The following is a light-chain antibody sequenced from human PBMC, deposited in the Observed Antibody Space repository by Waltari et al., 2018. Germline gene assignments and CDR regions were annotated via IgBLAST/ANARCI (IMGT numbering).Light chain of an antibody. J-gene: IGLJ3*02. Sequence: QSALTQPASVSGSPGQSITISCTGTSSDIGGYDFFPWYQQYPGMAPKLMIYEVTNRPSGVSGRFSGSKSGTTASLTISGLQPEDEADYYCTSYTTSTTVLFGGGTKVTVL. V-gene: IGLV2-14*01. CDR3: TSYTTSTTVL. CDR2: EVT. CDR1: SSDIGGYDF.